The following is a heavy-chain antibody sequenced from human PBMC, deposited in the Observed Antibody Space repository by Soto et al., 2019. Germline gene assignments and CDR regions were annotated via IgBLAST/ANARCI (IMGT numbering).Heavy chain of an antibody. V-gene: IGHV1-46*01. J-gene: IGHJ6*02. Sequence: QVQLVQSGAEVKKPGASVKVSCKASGYTFTSYYMHWVRQAPGQGLEWMGIINPSGGSTSYAQKFQGRVTMTRDMSTSTVYMELSSLRSEDTAVYYCARVGYYYDSSGYYHPSYYYGMDVWGQGTTVTVSS. CDR1: GYTFTSYY. CDR2: INPSGGST. D-gene: IGHD3-22*01. CDR3: ARVGYYYDSSGYYHPSYYYGMDV.